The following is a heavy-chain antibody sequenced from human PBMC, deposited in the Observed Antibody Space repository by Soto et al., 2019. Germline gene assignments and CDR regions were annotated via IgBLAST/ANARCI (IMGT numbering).Heavy chain of an antibody. CDR1: GFTFSSYW. CDR3: ARDCSSTSCYDAFDI. V-gene: IGHV3-7*01. Sequence: GGSLRLSCAASGFTFSSYWMSWVRQAPGKGLEWVANIKQDGSEKYYVDSVKGRFTISRDNAKNSLYLQMNSLRAEDTAVYYCARDCSSTSCYDAFDIWGQGTMVTGS. J-gene: IGHJ3*02. CDR2: IKQDGSEK. D-gene: IGHD2-2*01.